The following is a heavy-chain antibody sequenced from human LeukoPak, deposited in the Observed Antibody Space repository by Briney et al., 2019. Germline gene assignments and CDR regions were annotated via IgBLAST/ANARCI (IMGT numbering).Heavy chain of an antibody. CDR3: AKGRGNYCYDSDY. J-gene: IGHJ4*02. D-gene: IGHD3-3*01. Sequence: PGGSLRLSCAASGFTFSTYAMNWVRQGPGKGLEWVSAISGSGGTTYYAGSVKGRFTISRDNSKNTLYLQMNSLRAEDTAVYYCAKGRGNYCYDSDYWGQGTLVTVSS. V-gene: IGHV3-23*01. CDR1: GFTFSTYA. CDR2: ISGSGGTT.